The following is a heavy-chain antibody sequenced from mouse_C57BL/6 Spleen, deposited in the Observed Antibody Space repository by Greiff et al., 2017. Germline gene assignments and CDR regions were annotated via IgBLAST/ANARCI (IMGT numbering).Heavy chain of an antibody. Sequence: QVQLQQSGAELARPGASVKMSCKASGYTFTSYTMHWVKQRPGQGLEWIGYINPSSGYTKYNQKFKDKATLTVDKSSSTAYMQLSILTSEDSAVYYCARSRYSKTLDYWGQGTTLTVSS. CDR1: GYTFTSYT. D-gene: IGHD2-5*01. V-gene: IGHV1-4*01. CDR2: INPSSGYT. CDR3: ARSRYSKTLDY. J-gene: IGHJ2*01.